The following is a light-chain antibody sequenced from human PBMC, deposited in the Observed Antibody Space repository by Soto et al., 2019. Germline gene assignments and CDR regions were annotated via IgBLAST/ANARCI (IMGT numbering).Light chain of an antibody. CDR2: GAS. V-gene: IGKV3-20*01. J-gene: IGKJ5*01. CDR1: QSVSSSY. CDR3: QQYGSSPRT. Sequence: EIVLTQSPGTLSLSPGERATLSCRASQSVSSSYLAWYQQKPGQAPRLLIYGASSWATGIPDRFSGSGSGTDFTLTSSRLEPEDFAVYYCQQYGSSPRTFGQGTRLEIK.